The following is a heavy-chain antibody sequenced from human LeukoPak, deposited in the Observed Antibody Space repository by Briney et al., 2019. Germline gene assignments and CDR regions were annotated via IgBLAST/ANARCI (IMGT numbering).Heavy chain of an antibody. D-gene: IGHD1-20*01. Sequence: GGSLRLSCGASGFTFSRFAMSWVRQAPGKGLEWVSGFSGSGGSTYYADSVKGRFTISRDNSKNTLYLQMNSLRVEDTAVYYCAKAGMTRFDYWGQGIMVTVSS. CDR3: AKAGMTRFDY. CDR1: GFTFSRFA. CDR2: FSGSGGST. V-gene: IGHV3-23*01. J-gene: IGHJ4*02.